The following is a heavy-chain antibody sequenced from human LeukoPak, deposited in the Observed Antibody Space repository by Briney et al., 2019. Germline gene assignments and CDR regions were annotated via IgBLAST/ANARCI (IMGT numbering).Heavy chain of an antibody. CDR2: MQYSGST. J-gene: IGHJ4*02. CDR3: ERSGGSYFDY. V-gene: IGHV4-31*03. D-gene: IGHD2-15*01. Sequence: SQTLSLTCTVSGGSISSGAYYWSWIRQYPGKGLEWVGYMQYSGSTNHNPSLKSRVAISVDTSKNQFSLKLSSVTAADTAVYYCERSGGSYFDYWGQGILVTVSS. CDR1: GGSISSGAYY.